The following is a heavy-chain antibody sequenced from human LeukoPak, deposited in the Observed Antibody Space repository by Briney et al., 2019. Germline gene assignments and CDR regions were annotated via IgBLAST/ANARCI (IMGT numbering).Heavy chain of an antibody. CDR2: INPNSGGT. D-gene: IGHD1-26*01. J-gene: IGHJ5*02. V-gene: IGHV1-2*02. CDR3: ARGEHGQVLNWFDP. Sequence: GASVKVSCKASGYTFTGYYMHWVRQAPGQGLEWMGWINPNSGGTNYAQKFQGRVTMTRDTSISTAYMELSSLRSEDTAVYYCARGEHGQVLNWFDPWGQGTLVTVSS. CDR1: GYTFTGYY.